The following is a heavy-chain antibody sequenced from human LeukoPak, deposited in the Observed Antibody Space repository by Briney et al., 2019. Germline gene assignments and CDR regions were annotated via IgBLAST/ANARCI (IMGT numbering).Heavy chain of an antibody. Sequence: MTSETLSLTCTVSGGSISSYYWSWIRQPPGKGLEWIEYIYYSGSTNYNPPLKSRVTISVDTSKNQFSLKLSSVTAADTAVYYCARVEEEEVAGGENYFDYWGQGTLVTVSS. CDR3: ARVEEEEVAGGENYFDY. D-gene: IGHD6-19*01. CDR2: IYYSGST. J-gene: IGHJ4*02. V-gene: IGHV4-59*01. CDR1: GGSISSYY.